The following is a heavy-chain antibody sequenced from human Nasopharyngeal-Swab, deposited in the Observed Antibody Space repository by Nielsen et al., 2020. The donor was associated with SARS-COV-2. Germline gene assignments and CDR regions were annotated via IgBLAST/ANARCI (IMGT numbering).Heavy chain of an antibody. CDR3: ATGFVVVPAANPYYYYYVMDV. D-gene: IGHD2-2*01. Sequence: ASVKVSCKVSGYTLTELSMHWVRQAPGKGLEWMGGFDPEDGETIYAQKFQGRVTMTEDTSTDTAYMELSSLRSEDTAVYYCATGFVVVPAANPYYYYYVMDVWGQGTTVTVSS. J-gene: IGHJ6*02. CDR2: FDPEDGET. CDR1: GYTLTELS. V-gene: IGHV1-24*01.